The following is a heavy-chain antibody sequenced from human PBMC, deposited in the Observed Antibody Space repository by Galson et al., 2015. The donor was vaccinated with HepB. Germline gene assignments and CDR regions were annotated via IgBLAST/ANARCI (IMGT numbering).Heavy chain of an antibody. CDR1: GGTFNSYA. Sequence: SVKVSCKASGGTFNSYAISWVRQAPGQGLEWMGRIIPILGIANYAQKFQGRVTITADKSTSTAYMELSSLRSEDTAVYYCARDNEMGSGAFDYWGQGTLVTVSS. CDR2: IIPILGIA. J-gene: IGHJ4*02. V-gene: IGHV1-69*04. D-gene: IGHD5-24*01. CDR3: ARDNEMGSGAFDY.